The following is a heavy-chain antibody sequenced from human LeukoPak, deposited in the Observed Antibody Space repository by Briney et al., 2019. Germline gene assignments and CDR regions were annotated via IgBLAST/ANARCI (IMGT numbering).Heavy chain of an antibody. D-gene: IGHD3-22*01. CDR1: GFDFSNYW. V-gene: IGHV3-7*01. J-gene: IGHJ4*02. CDR3: ARGPTYYDSSGQVPFDY. Sequence: PGGSLRLSCAASGFDFSNYWMYWVRQAPGKGLEWVANIKQDGSEKYYVDSVRGRFTISRDNAKNSLYLQMNSLRAEDTAVYYCARGPTYYDSSGQVPFDYWGQGTLVTVSS. CDR2: IKQDGSEK.